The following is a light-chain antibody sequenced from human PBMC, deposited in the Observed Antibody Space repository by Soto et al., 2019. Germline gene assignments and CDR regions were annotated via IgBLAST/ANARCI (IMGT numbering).Light chain of an antibody. V-gene: IGKV1-27*01. CDR1: QVISNY. Sequence: DIQMTQSPSSLSASVGDRVTITCRASQVISNYLAWYQQKPGKVPKLLIYAASTLQSGVPLRFSGSGSGTDFTLTISSLQPADVAAYYWQKYNSAPWTFGQGTKVEIK. J-gene: IGKJ1*01. CDR2: AAS. CDR3: QKYNSAPWT.